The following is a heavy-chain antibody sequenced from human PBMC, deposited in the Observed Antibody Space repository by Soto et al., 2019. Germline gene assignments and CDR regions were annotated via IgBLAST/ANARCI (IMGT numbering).Heavy chain of an antibody. Sequence: GSSVKASCKASGYTFTSYGISWVRQAPGQGLEWMGWISAYNGNTNYAQKLQGRVTMTTDTSTSTAYMELRSLRSDDTAVYYCARPGGVGHLWGCYYGMDVSGEGTRVTVGS. V-gene: IGHV1-18*04. CDR3: ARPGGVGHLWGCYYGMDV. D-gene: IGHD1-26*01. CDR1: GYTFTSYG. CDR2: ISAYNGNT. J-gene: IGHJ6*04.